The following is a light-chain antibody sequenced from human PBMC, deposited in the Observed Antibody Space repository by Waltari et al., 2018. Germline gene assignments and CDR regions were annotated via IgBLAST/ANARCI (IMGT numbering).Light chain of an antibody. J-gene: IGLJ2*01. Sequence: SYVLTQPPSVSVYPGKTARLTCGGDDFECKSVKWYQQKQGQAPVLVMFYDNDRPSEIPARFSGSNSGNTATLTITWVEAGDEADYHCQVWDDVTNSGVFGGGTKLTVL. CDR2: YDN. CDR1: DFECKS. V-gene: IGLV3-21*04. CDR3: QVWDDVTNSGV.